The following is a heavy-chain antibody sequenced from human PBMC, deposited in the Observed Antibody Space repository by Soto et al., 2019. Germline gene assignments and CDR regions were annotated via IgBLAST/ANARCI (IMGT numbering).Heavy chain of an antibody. D-gene: IGHD3-9*01. V-gene: IGHV4-4*02. CDR1: GGSISSSNW. Sequence: LSLTFAVSGGSISSSNWWSWVRQPPGKGLEWIGEIYHSGSTNYNPSLKSRVTISVDKSKNQFSLKLSSVTAADTAVYYCARGTHYDILTGYYLPYSGMDVSGPGTTVTDS. J-gene: IGHJ6*02. CDR3: ARGTHYDILTGYYLPYSGMDV. CDR2: IYHSGST.